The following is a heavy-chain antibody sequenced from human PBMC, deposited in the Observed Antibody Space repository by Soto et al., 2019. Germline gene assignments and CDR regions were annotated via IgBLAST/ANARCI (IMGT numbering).Heavy chain of an antibody. V-gene: IGHV3-23*01. J-gene: IGHJ4*02. CDR2: ISGSGGST. CDR3: AKNPSPYYYGSGSYQGY. CDR1: GFTFSSYA. D-gene: IGHD3-10*01. Sequence: EVQLLESGGGLVQPGGSLRLSCAASGFTFSSYAMSWVRQAPGKGLEWVSAISGSGGSTYYADSVTGRFTISRDNSKNTLDLQMNSLRAEDTAVDYCAKNPSPYYYGSGSYQGYWGQGTLVTVSS.